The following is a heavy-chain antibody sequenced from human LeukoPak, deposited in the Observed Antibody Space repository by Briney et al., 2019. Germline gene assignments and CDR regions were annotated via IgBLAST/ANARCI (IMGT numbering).Heavy chain of an antibody. CDR1: GFVFSDYE. V-gene: IGHV3-48*03. CDR3: ARVEGYSSSDYMGF. Sequence: PGGSVRLSCEASGFVFSDYEMNWIRQAPGEGLEYISYISGSGNTIYYADSVRGRFTSSRDNAKNSLYLQMNSLRVGDTATYYCARVEGYSSSDYMGFWGKEITVTVSS. D-gene: IGHD6-6*01. CDR2: ISGSGNTI. J-gene: IGHJ6*03.